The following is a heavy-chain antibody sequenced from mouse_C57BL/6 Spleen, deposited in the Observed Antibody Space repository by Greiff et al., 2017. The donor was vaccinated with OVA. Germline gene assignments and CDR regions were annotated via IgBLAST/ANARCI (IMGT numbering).Heavy chain of an antibody. CDR1: GYTFTSYW. J-gene: IGHJ2*01. D-gene: IGHD4-1*01. CDR3: EAGDY. CDR2: IDPSDSYT. V-gene: IGHV1-69*01. Sequence: VQLQQPGAELVMPGASVKLSCKASGYTFTSYWMHWVKQRPGQGLEWIGEIDPSDSYTNYNQKFKGKSTLTVDKSSSTAYMQLSSLTSEYSAVYYCEAGDYWGQGTTLTVSS.